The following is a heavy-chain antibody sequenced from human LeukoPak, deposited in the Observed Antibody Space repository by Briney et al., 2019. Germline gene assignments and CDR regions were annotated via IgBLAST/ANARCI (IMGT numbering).Heavy chain of an antibody. D-gene: IGHD3-3*01. J-gene: IGHJ3*02. CDR1: GYTFTSYG. CDR3: ARDTPITIFGVVMDAFDI. V-gene: IGHV1-18*01. Sequence: ASVKVSCKASGYTFTSYGISWVRQAPGQGLEWMGWISAYSGNTNYAQKLQGRVTMTTDTSTSTAYMELRSLRSDDTAVYYCARDTPITIFGVVMDAFDIWGQGTMVTVSS. CDR2: ISAYSGNT.